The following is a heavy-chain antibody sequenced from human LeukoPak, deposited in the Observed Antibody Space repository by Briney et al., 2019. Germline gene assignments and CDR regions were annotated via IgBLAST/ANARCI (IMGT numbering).Heavy chain of an antibody. J-gene: IGHJ4*02. V-gene: IGHV3-48*02. CDR3: ARDYDWAFDF. D-gene: IGHD3-9*01. Sequence: GGSLRLSCAASGFPFSSHVLSWVRQAPGKGLEWIAYINHNGEAIYYPDFVKGRFIISRDNAKNSLFLQMNDLRDEDTAVYYFARDYDWAFDFWGQGTRVTVSS. CDR2: INHNGEAI. CDR1: GFPFSSHV.